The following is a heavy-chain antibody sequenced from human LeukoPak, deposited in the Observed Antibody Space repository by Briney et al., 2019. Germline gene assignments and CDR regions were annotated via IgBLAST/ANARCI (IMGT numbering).Heavy chain of an antibody. V-gene: IGHV3-48*01. D-gene: IGHD3-10*01. CDR2: ISSGSTTI. CDR3: ARECGLGFGERLYYMDV. J-gene: IGHJ6*03. CDR1: GFTFSSQS. Sequence: GGSLRLSCAASGFTFSSQSMNWVRQAPGKGLEWVSFISSGSTTIYHADSVQGRFTISRDDAKNLLYLQMNSLRAEDTAVYYCARECGLGFGERLYYMDVWGKGTTVTVSS.